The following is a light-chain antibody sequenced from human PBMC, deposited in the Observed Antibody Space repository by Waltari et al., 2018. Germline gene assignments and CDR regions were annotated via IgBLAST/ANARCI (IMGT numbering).Light chain of an antibody. J-gene: IGKJ2*01. CDR2: DTS. Sequence: EIVLTQSPATLSLSPGERATLSCRASQSVKYSLGWYQQKSGQAPRLLIYDTSKRATGIPARFSGSGSGTDFTLTISSLEPEDFAVYYYQQCSNWPRTFGQGPSWRSN. CDR3: QQCSNWPRT. CDR1: QSVKYS. V-gene: IGKV3-11*01.